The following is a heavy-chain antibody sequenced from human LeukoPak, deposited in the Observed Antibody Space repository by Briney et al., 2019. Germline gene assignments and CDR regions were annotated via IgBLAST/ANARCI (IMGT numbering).Heavy chain of an antibody. J-gene: IGHJ5*02. CDR2: ISSSSTYI. Sequence: PGGSLRLSCAASGFTFSSYSMNWVRQAPGKGLEWVSSISSSSTYIYYADSVKGRFTISRDNAKNSLYLQMNSLRAEDTAVYYCARAQHIVVVTGPFDPWGQGTLVTVSS. CDR1: GFTFSSYS. V-gene: IGHV3-21*01. D-gene: IGHD2-21*02. CDR3: ARAQHIVVVTGPFDP.